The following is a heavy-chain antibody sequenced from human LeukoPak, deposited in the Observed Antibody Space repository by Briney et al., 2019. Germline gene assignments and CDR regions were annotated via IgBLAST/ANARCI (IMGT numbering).Heavy chain of an antibody. Sequence: ASVKVSCKASGYTFTSYDINWVRQATGQGLEWMGWMSPNSGNTGYAQKFQGRVTMTRNTSISTAYMELSSLRSEDTAVYYCAKGPLIVATTPLDYWGQGTLVTVSS. CDR1: GYTFTSYD. CDR3: AKGPLIVATTPLDY. D-gene: IGHD5-12*01. CDR2: MSPNSGNT. V-gene: IGHV1-8*01. J-gene: IGHJ4*02.